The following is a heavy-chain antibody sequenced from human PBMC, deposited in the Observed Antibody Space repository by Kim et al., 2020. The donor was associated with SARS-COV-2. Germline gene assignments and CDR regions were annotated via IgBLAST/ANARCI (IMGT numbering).Heavy chain of an antibody. D-gene: IGHD6-6*01. J-gene: IGHJ4*02. CDR3: ARDSSSSGNYFDY. V-gene: IGHV1-46*01. Sequence: AQKFQGRVTMTRDTSTSTFDMELSSLRSEDTAVYYCARDSSSSGNYFDYWGQGTLVTVSS.